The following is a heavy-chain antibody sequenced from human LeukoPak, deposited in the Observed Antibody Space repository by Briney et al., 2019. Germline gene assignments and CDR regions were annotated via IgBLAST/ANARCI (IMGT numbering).Heavy chain of an antibody. V-gene: IGHV3-66*01. D-gene: IGHD5-12*01. CDR1: EFSVGSNY. Sequence: GGSLRLSCAAAEFSVGSNYMTWVRQAPGKGLEWVSLIYSGGSTYYADSVKGRFTISRDNSKNTLYLQMNSLRAEDTAVYYRARGPSGYHNTGGQGTLVTVSS. J-gene: IGHJ4*02. CDR2: IYSGGST. CDR3: ARGPSGYHNT.